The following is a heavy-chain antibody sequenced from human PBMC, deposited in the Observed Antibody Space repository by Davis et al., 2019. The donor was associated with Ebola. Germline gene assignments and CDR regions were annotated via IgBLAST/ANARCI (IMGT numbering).Heavy chain of an antibody. CDR2: INPHNGNT. J-gene: IGHJ6*02. CDR1: GYTFTNYG. V-gene: IGHV1-18*04. Sequence: AASVTVSCKASGYTFTNYGITWVRQAPGQGLEWMGWINPHNGNTNYAQNVQGRVTMTTDTSTSTAYMEVGSLKSDDTAVYYCARGNPTDFYGMDVWGQGTTVIVSS. CDR3: ARGNPTDFYGMDV.